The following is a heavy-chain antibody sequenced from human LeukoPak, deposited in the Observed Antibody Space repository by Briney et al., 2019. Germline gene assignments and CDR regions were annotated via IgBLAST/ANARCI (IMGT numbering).Heavy chain of an antibody. J-gene: IGHJ4*02. CDR1: GYTFTGYY. V-gene: IGHV1-2*02. CDR2: INPNSGGT. CDR3: ARDRGVSTAFDY. D-gene: IGHD3-16*01. Sequence: ASAKVSCKASGYTFTGYYMHWVRQAPGQGLEWMGWINPNSGGTNYAQKFQGRVTMTRDTSISTAYMELSRLRSDDTAVYYCARDRGVSTAFDYWGQGTLVTVSS.